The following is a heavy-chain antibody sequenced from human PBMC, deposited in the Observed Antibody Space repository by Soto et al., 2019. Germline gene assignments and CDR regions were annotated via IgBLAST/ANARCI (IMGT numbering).Heavy chain of an antibody. CDR1: GGSISSGGYA. D-gene: IGHD1-7*01. J-gene: IGHJ5*02. CDR3: ARDSLTANYFDP. Sequence: QMRLQESGSGLVKPSQTLSLTCAVSGGSISSGGYAWNWIRQPPGKGLEWIGYIYHSGYTSYNPSLNNRVTISVDKSKNQFSLTLSFVTAADTAVYYCARDSLTANYFDPWGQGTLVTVSS. V-gene: IGHV4-30-2*01. CDR2: IYHSGYT.